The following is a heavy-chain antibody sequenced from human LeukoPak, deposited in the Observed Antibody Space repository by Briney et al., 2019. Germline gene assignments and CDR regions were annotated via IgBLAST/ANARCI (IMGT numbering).Heavy chain of an antibody. D-gene: IGHD3-10*01. CDR3: VKMPLWFGEFLNNDY. CDR2: ISGSGGST. J-gene: IGHJ4*02. CDR1: GFTFSSYA. Sequence: GGSLRLSCAASGFTFSSYAMSWVRQAPGKGLEWVSAISGSGGSTYYADSVKGRFTISRDNSKNTLYLQMDSLRAEDTAVYYCVKMPLWFGEFLNNDYWGQGTLVTVSS. V-gene: IGHV3-23*01.